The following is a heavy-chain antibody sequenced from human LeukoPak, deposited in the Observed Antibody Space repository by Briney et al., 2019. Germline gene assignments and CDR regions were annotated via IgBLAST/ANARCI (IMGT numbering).Heavy chain of an antibody. CDR3: ARGRGRKPIGFQH. CDR1: GGSISSGGYY. CDR2: IYYSGST. J-gene: IGHJ1*01. D-gene: IGHD3-10*01. Sequence: PSETLSLTCTVSGGSISSGGYYWSWIRQHPGKGLEWIGYIYYSGSTNYNPSLKSRVTISVDTSKNQFSLKLSSVAAADTAVYYCARGRGRKPIGFQHWGQGTLVTVSS. V-gene: IGHV4-31*03.